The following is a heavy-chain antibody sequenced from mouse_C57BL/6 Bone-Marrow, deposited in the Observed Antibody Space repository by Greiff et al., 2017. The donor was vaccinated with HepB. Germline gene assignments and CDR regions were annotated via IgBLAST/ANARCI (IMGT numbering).Heavy chain of an antibody. CDR1: GFTFSSYT. CDR3: ARYEIYYGNYEEFAY. V-gene: IGHV5-9*01. D-gene: IGHD2-1*01. CDR2: ISGGGGNT. Sequence: DVMLVESGGGLVKPGGSLKLSCAASGFTFSSYTMSWVRQTPEKRLEWVATISGGGGNTYYPDSVKGRFTISRDNAKNTLYLQMSSLKSEDTAMYYCARYEIYYGNYEEFAYWGQGTLVTVSA. J-gene: IGHJ3*01.